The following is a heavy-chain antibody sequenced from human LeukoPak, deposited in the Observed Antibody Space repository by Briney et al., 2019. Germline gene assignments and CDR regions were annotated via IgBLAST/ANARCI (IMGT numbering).Heavy chain of an antibody. CDR2: IYSSGNT. V-gene: IGHV4-4*07. J-gene: IGHJ5*02. Sequence: PTGTLSLTCTVSGGSISSYYWSWIRQPAGKGLEWIGRIYSSGNTNYNPSLKSRVTMSVDTSKNQFSLKLTSVTAADTAVYYCATGAYGGSAWGQGTLVTVSS. CDR1: GGSISSYY. D-gene: IGHD4-23*01. CDR3: ATGAYGGSA.